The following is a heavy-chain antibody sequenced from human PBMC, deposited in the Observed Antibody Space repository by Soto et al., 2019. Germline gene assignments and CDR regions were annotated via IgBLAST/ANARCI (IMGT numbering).Heavy chain of an antibody. CDR1: GYTFTSYA. Sequence: ASVKVSCKASGYTFTSYAMHWVRQAPGQRLEWMGWINAGNGNTKYSQKFQGRVTMTRNTSISTAYMELSSLRSEDTAVYYCARGRDYYGSGSYYQFDYWGQGTLVTVSS. CDR3: ARGRDYYGSGSYYQFDY. CDR2: INAGNGNT. V-gene: IGHV1-3*01. J-gene: IGHJ4*02. D-gene: IGHD3-10*01.